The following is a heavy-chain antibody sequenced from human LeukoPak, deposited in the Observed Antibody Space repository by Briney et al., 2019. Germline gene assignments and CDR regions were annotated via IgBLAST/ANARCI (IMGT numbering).Heavy chain of an antibody. J-gene: IGHJ3*02. CDR1: GGTFSSYA. V-gene: IGHV1-69*13. Sequence: ASVKVSCKASGGTFSSYAISWVRQAPGQGLEWMGGIIPIFGTANYAQKFQGRVTITADESTSTAYMELSSLRSEDTAVYYCARGELVLDAFDIWGKGQWSPSLQ. CDR3: ARGELVLDAFDI. CDR2: IIPIFGTA.